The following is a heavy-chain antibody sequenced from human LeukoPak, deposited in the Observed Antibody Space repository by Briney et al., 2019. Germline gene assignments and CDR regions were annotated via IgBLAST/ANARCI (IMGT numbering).Heavy chain of an antibody. V-gene: IGHV4-59*01. CDR3: ARDYYDSRGDAFDI. J-gene: IGHJ3*02. CDR1: GGSFSGYY. CDR2: IFYSGST. Sequence: SETLSLACAVYGGSFSGYYWSWIRQPPGKGLEWIGYIFYSGSTNYSPSLKSRVTISVDTSKNQFSLRLSSVTAADTAVYYCARDYYDSRGDAFDIWGQGTMVTVSS. D-gene: IGHD3-22*01.